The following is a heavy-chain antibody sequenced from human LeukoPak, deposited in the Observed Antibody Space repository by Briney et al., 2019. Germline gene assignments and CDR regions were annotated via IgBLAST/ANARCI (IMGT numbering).Heavy chain of an antibody. CDR1: GDSVSSNSAA. D-gene: IGHD6-19*01. CDR3: ARTGLGLAVAGHYYYAMDV. V-gene: IGHV6-1*01. CDR2: TYYRSKWYN. J-gene: IGHJ6*02. Sequence: SQTLSLTCAISGDSVSSNSAAWNWIRQSPSRGLEWLGRTYYRSKWYNDYAVSVKSRITINPDTSKNQFSLQLNSVTPEDTAVYYCARTGLGLAVAGHYYYAMDVWGQGTTVTVSS.